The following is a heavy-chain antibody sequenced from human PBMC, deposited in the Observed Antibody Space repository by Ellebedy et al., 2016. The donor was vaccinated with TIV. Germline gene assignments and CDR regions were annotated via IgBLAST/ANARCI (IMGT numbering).Heavy chain of an antibody. D-gene: IGHD3-16*02. J-gene: IGHJ5*02. Sequence: SVKVSXXASGYTFTSYYMHWVRQAPGQGLEWMGGIIPIFGTANYAQKFQGRVTITADESTSTAYMELSSLRSEDTAVYYCARGDYVWGSYRAMVNWFDPWGQGTLVTVSS. CDR2: IIPIFGTA. V-gene: IGHV1-69*13. CDR3: ARGDYVWGSYRAMVNWFDP. CDR1: GYTFTSYY.